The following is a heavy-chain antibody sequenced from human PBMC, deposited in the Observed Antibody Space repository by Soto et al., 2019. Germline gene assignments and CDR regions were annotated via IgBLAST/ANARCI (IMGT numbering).Heavy chain of an antibody. V-gene: IGHV5-51*01. CDR1: GYNFTTYW. CDR3: ARLWEQQLVIYY. Sequence: GESLKISCKGAGYNFTTYWIDWVRQMPGKGLEWMGIIYPGDSDTRYSPSFQSQVTISADKSISTAYLQWSSLKASDTAMYYCARLWEQQLVIYYWGQGTLVTVSS. D-gene: IGHD6-13*01. CDR2: IYPGDSDT. J-gene: IGHJ4*02.